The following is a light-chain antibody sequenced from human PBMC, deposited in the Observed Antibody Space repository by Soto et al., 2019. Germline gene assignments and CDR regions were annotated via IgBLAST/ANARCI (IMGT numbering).Light chain of an antibody. Sequence: QSALTQPPSASGSPGQSVTISCTGTSSDVGGYNYVSWFQQHPGKAPKLMIYEVTKRPSGVPDRFSGSKSGNTASLTVSGLQAEDEADYYCSSYAGTVLFGGGTKLT. CDR1: SSDVGGYNY. J-gene: IGLJ2*01. CDR3: SSYAGTVL. CDR2: EVT. V-gene: IGLV2-8*01.